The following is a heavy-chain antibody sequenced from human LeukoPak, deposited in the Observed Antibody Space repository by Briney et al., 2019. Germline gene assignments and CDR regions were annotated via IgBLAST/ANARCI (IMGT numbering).Heavy chain of an antibody. D-gene: IGHD1-26*01. V-gene: IGHV3-21*01. CDR3: ARESILGTLANWFDL. Sequence: GGSLRLSCAASGFTFSSYSMNWVRQAPGKGLEGVSSISSSSSYIYYADSVKGRFTISRDNAKNSLYLQMNSLRAEDTAVYYCARESILGTLANWFDLWGQGTLVTVSS. J-gene: IGHJ5*02. CDR1: GFTFSSYS. CDR2: ISSSSSYI.